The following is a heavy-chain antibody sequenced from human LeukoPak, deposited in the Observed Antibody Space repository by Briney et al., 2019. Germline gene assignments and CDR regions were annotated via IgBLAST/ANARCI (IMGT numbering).Heavy chain of an antibody. D-gene: IGHD5-18*01. CDR1: GYSISSSYY. V-gene: IGHV4-61*01. J-gene: IGHJ4*02. CDR3: ASGYSYGFAY. CDR2: IYYSGST. Sequence: SETLSLTCTVSGYSISSSYYWSWIRQPPGKGLEWIGYIYYSGSTNYNPSLKSRVTISVDTSKNQFSLKLSSVTAADTAAYYCASGYSYGFAYWGQGTLVTVSS.